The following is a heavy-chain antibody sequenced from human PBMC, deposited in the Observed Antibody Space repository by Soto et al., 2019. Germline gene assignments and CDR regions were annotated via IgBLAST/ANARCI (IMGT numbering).Heavy chain of an antibody. CDR1: GFIFSNYA. CDR3: AKSLNINWKNWFDP. CDR2: IGANGGPT. Sequence: PGGSLRLSCAASGFIFSNYAMNWVRQAPGKGLEWVSTIGANGGPTYYADSVKGRFTISRDNSRDTLYLQMNSLRPEDTAVYYCAKSLNINWKNWFDPWGQGTLVTVSS. D-gene: IGHD1-1*01. V-gene: IGHV3-23*01. J-gene: IGHJ5*02.